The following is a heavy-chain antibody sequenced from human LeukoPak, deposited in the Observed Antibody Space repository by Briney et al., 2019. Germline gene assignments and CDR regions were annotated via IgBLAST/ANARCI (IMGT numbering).Heavy chain of an antibody. CDR2: ISITEST. D-gene: IGHD3-10*01. V-gene: IGHV4-61*02. J-gene: IGHJ4*02. CDR1: GGSISSGSYY. CDR3: ARVGNRITMVRGVLWD. Sequence: SETLSLTCAVSGGSISSGSYYWTWIRQPAWKGLEWIGRISITESTYYNPSLKSRVTISLDTSKNHFSLKLNSMTAADTAVYYCARVGNRITMVRGVLWDWGQGTLVTVSS.